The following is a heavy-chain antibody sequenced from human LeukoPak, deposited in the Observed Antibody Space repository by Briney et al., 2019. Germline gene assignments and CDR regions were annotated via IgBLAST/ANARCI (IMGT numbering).Heavy chain of an antibody. CDR1: GYTFTGYY. Sequence: ASVKVYCKASGYTFTGYYMHWVRQAPGQGLEWMGWINPNSGGTNYAQKFQGRVTMTRDTSISTAYMELSRLRSDDTAVYYCARDSRYCSAGSCFFWFDPWGQGTLVTVSS. J-gene: IGHJ5*02. CDR3: ARDSRYCSAGSCFFWFDP. D-gene: IGHD2-15*01. V-gene: IGHV1-2*02. CDR2: INPNSGGT.